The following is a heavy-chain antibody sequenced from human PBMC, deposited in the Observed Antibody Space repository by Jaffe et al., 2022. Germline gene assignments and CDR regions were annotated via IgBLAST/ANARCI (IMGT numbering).Heavy chain of an antibody. J-gene: IGHJ4*02. CDR2: ISSSSSYI. CDR1: GFTFSSYS. Sequence: EVQLVESGGGLVKPGGSLRLSCAASGFTFSSYSMNWVRQAPGKGLEWVSSISSSSSYIYYADSVKGRFTISRDNAKNSLYLQMNSLRAEDTAVYYCARDGAGDEYSGRTGDYWGQGTLVTVSS. CDR3: ARDGAGDEYSGRTGDY. V-gene: IGHV3-21*01. D-gene: IGHD5-12*01.